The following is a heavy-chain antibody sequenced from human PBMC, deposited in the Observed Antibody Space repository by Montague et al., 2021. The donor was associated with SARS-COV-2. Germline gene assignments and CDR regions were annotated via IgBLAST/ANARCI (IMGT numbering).Heavy chain of an antibody. CDR3: ARDGWAHYYDSSGYEGNFDI. CDR2: ISSSSYI. V-gene: IGHV3-21*01. D-gene: IGHD3-22*01. CDR1: GFTFRSYT. Sequence: SLSLSCAASGFTFRSYTMNWVRQAPGKGLEWVSCISSSSYIYYADSVKGRFTIFRDNAKNSLFLQMNSLRAEDTAVYYCARDGWAHYYDSSGYEGNFDIWGQGTMVTVSS. J-gene: IGHJ3*02.